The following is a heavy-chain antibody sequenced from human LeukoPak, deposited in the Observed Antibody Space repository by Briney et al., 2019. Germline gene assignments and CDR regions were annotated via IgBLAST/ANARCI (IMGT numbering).Heavy chain of an antibody. J-gene: IGHJ4*02. CDR3: AKAGDAVAEEIDY. Sequence: PGGSLRLSCAASGFTFDDYGLSWVRQAPGKGLEWVSVIYRSGNTYYADAVKGRFTISRDNSKNTVYLQMNSLRAEDTALYYCAKAGDAVAEEIDYWGQGTLVTVSS. CDR2: IYRSGNT. V-gene: IGHV3-53*01. CDR1: GFTFDDYG. D-gene: IGHD6-19*01.